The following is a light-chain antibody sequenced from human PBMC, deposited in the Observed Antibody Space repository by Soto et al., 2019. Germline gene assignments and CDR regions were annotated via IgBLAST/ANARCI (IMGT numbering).Light chain of an antibody. J-gene: IGKJ4*01. CDR1: QSVSNRF. CDR3: QEHGSSPPLT. V-gene: IGKV3-20*01. Sequence: ENVLTQSPGTLSLSPGERATLSCRASQSVSNRFVAWYQQKPGQAPRLLIYHASTRATGSPDRFSGSGSGTDFTLTISRLEPEDFAVYYCQEHGSSPPLTFGGGTKVEIK. CDR2: HAS.